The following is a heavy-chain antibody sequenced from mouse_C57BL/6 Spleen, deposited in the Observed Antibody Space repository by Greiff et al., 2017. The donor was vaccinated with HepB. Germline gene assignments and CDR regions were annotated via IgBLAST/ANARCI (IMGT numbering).Heavy chain of an antibody. V-gene: IGHV1-81*01. D-gene: IGHD1-1*01. J-gene: IGHJ1*03. CDR3: ARSDGSSFVGYFDV. CDR2: IYPRSGNT. Sequence: VKLMESGAELARPGASVKLSCKASGYTFTSYGISWVKQRTGQGLEWIGEIYPRSGNTYYNEKFKGKATLTADKSSSTAYMELRSLTSEDSAVYFCARSDGSSFVGYFDVWGTGTTVTVSS. CDR1: GYTFTSYG.